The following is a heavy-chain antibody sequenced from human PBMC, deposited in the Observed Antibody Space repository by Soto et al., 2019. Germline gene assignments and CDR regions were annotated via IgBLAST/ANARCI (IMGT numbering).Heavy chain of an antibody. CDR1: GFTFSAYT. Sequence: EVQLVESGGGLVKPGGSLRLSCAASGFTFSAYTMNWVRQAPGKGLEWISSIDIGSKFMFYADSVTGRFTISRNNAKNALYLQIDSLRAEDSALYYCAREAYSYKWNDGLMDVLGQGTTVVVSS. CDR2: IDIGSKFM. CDR3: AREAYSYKWNDGLMDV. J-gene: IGHJ6*01. D-gene: IGHD1-1*01. V-gene: IGHV3-21*01.